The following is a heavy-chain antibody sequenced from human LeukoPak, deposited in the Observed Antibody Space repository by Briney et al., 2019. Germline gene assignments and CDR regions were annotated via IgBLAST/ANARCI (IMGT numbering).Heavy chain of an antibody. Sequence: SETLSLTCAVSGGSISSSNRWSWVRQPPGKGLEWIGEIYHSGSTNYNPSLKSRVTISVDKSKNQFSLKLSSVTAADTAVYYCAKVVVAATGAFDIWGQGTMVTVSS. D-gene: IGHD2-15*01. CDR3: AKVVVAATGAFDI. CDR2: IYHSGST. CDR1: GGSISSSNR. J-gene: IGHJ3*02. V-gene: IGHV4-4*02.